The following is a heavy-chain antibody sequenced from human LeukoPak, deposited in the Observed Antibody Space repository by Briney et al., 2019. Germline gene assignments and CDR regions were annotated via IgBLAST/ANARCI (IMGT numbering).Heavy chain of an antibody. CDR3: VKEPSSSGGDY. Sequence: GSLRLSCSASGFTFSSYAMHWVRQAPGKGLEYVSAIYHNGGSTYYPASVKVRFTISRDNSKNTLYLQRSGLRAEDTAVYYCVKEPSSSGGDYWGQGTLVTVFS. CDR1: GFTFSSYA. D-gene: IGHD6-19*01. J-gene: IGHJ4*02. CDR2: IYHNGGST. V-gene: IGHV3-64D*06.